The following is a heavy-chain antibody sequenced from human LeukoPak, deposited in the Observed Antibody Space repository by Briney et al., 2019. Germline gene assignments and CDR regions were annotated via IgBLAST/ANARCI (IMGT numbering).Heavy chain of an antibody. CDR1: GYTFTDYY. V-gene: IGHV1-2*06. Sequence: ASVKVSCKPSGYTFTDYYIHWVRQRQAPGQGLEWMGRINPNSGGTNYAQKFQGRVTMTRDTSISTAYMELSSLSSDDTAVYFCARRVGSSSGYSFDYWGQGTLVTVSS. J-gene: IGHJ4*02. CDR3: ARRVGSSSGYSFDY. CDR2: INPNSGGT. D-gene: IGHD5-12*01.